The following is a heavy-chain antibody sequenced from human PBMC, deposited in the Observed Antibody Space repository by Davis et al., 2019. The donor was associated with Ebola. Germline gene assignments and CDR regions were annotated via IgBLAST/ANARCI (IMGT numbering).Heavy chain of an antibody. Sequence: SETLSLTCAVYGGSFSGYYWSWIRQPPGKGLEWIGEINHSGSTNYNPSLKGRVTISVDTSKNQFSLKLSSVTAADTAVYYCARGYYYGPRYFDYWGQGTLVTVSS. D-gene: IGHD3-10*01. J-gene: IGHJ4*02. CDR3: ARGYYYGPRYFDY. CDR1: GGSFSGYY. CDR2: INHSGST. V-gene: IGHV4-34*01.